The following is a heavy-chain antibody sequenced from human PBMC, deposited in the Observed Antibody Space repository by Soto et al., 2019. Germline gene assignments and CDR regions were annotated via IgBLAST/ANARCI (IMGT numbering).Heavy chain of an antibody. J-gene: IGHJ6*01. CDR1: GYPFTSYY. V-gene: IGHV1-46*01. CDR2: INPSGGST. D-gene: IGHD2-2*01. CDR3: ARVCSSTSCYDANGMDV. Sequence: GSVKVCFKASGYPFTSYYMHLVRQAPGQGLEWMGIINPSGGSTCYSQKFQGRVTMTRDTSTSTVYMELSSLRSEDTAVYYCARVCSSTSCYDANGMDVWGQGTTVTVSS.